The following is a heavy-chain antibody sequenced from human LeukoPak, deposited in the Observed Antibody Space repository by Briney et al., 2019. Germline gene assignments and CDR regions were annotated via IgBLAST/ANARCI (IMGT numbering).Heavy chain of an antibody. CDR2: IRSNSDGGTI. CDR1: GSTFSNAW. CDR3: ATDFYDST. J-gene: IGHJ5*02. D-gene: IGHD3-22*01. Sequence: GGSLRLSCATSGSTFSNAWMNWVRQAPGKGLEWVGRIRSNSDGGTIDYAAPVKGRFTLSRDDSKTTLYLQMNSLQTEDTAVYYCATDFYDSTWGQGTLVTVSS. V-gene: IGHV3-15*07.